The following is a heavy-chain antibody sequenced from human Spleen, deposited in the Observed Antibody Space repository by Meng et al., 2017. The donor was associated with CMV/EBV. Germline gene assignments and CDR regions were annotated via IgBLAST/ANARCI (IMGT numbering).Heavy chain of an antibody. CDR3: ARMTAALRYGMDV. Sequence: SETLSLTCSVSGGSVSGGGYYWNWVRQPPGKGLEWIGFIHYSGGGTDYNPSLKSRVTISIDTSKNQLSLKLSSVTAADTAVYYCARMTAALRYGMDVWGPGTTVTVSS. CDR2: IHYSGGGT. J-gene: IGHJ6*02. CDR1: GGSVSGGGYY. D-gene: IGHD2-2*01. V-gene: IGHV4-61*08.